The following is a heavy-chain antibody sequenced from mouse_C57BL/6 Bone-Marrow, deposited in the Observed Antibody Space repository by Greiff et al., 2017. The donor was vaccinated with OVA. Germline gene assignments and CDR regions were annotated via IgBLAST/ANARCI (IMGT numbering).Heavy chain of an antibody. D-gene: IGHD1-1*01. Sequence: EVQVVESGGGLVQPKGSLKLSCAASGFSFNTYAMNWVRQAPGKGLEWVARIRRKSNNYATYYDVYVKDRFTISRDDSESMLYRQMNNLKTEDTAMYYCVRHPDYGISLYYFDYWGQGTTLTVSS. CDR2: IRRKSNNYAT. V-gene: IGHV10-1*01. CDR3: VRHPDYGISLYYFDY. CDR1: GFSFNTYA. J-gene: IGHJ2*01.